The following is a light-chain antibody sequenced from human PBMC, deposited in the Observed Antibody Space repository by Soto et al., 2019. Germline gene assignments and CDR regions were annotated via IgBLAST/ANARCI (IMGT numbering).Light chain of an antibody. V-gene: IGKV3-15*01. J-gene: IGKJ5*01. CDR3: QQYNNWPPT. CDR2: GAS. CDR1: QSVSSN. Sequence: EIVMTQSPATLYVSPGERATLSCRASQSVSSNLACYQQKPGQAPRLLIYGASTRATGIPARFSGIRSATDFTLTISSLQSEDFALYYCQQYNNWPPTFGQGTRLEIK.